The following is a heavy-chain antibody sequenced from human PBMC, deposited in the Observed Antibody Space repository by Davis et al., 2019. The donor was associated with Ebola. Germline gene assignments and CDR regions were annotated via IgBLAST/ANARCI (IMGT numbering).Heavy chain of an antibody. CDR1: GFTFSSYA. J-gene: IGHJ4*02. CDR2: ISGSGGST. CDR3: TRDSSQWELLYIFDY. V-gene: IGHV3-23*01. Sequence: GGSLRLSCAASGFTFSSYAMSWVRQAPGKGLEWVSAISGSGGSTYYADSVKGRFTISRDNSKNTLYLQMNSLRAEDTAVYYCTRDSSQWELLYIFDYWGQGTLVTVSS. D-gene: IGHD1-26*01.